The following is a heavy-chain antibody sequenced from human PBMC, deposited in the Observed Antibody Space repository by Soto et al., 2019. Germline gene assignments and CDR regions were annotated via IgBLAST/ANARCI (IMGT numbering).Heavy chain of an antibody. CDR1: GNSVSITSAA. J-gene: IGHJ6*02. CDR3: AGVASFRGMDV. CDR2: TYYRSKWYN. V-gene: IGHV6-1*01. D-gene: IGHD2-21*01. Sequence: TLSLTCVISGNSVSITSAAWIWIRQSPSRGLEWLGRTYYRSKWYNDYAVSVKSRITINPDTSKNKFSLHLGSVIPEDTAVYYCAGVASFRGMDVWGQGTPVTVSS.